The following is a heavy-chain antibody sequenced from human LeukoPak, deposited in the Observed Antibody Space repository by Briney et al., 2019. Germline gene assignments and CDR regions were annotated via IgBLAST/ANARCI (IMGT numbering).Heavy chain of an antibody. J-gene: IGHJ3*01. CDR2: IHYRGTT. D-gene: IGHD1-14*01. CDR3: ARYGSSEARNAFHF. Sequence: PSETLSLTCTVSGGSIGTDYWSCIRQAPGKELDFIVYIHYRGTTDFSPSLNSRVPMSVDTSKNQFSLNLASVTAADTAVYYCARYGSSEARNAFHFWGQGTMVTVSS. V-gene: IGHV4-59*08. CDR1: GGSIGTDY.